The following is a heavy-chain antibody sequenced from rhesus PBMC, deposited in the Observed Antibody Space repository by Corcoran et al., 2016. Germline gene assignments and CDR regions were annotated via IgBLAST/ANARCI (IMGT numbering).Heavy chain of an antibody. D-gene: IGHD4-29*01. Sequence: QLQLQESGPGLVTPSETLSVNCAVSGGSISSSYWSWIRQAPGKGLEWIGYIYGSGSSTNYNPSLKSRVTRSVDTSKNQLSLKLSSVTAADTAVYYCACPLRYRFDYWGQGVLVTVSS. V-gene: IGHV4-169*02. CDR2: IYGSGSST. J-gene: IGHJ4*01. CDR3: ACPLRYRFDY. CDR1: GGSISSSY.